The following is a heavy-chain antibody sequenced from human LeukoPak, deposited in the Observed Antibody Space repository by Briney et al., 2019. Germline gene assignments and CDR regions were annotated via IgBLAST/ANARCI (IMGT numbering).Heavy chain of an antibody. J-gene: IGHJ5*02. CDR3: AKGLAFSTWYGSWFGP. D-gene: IGHD3-10*01. CDR2: ISSDGSSE. V-gene: IGHV3-30*18. CDR1: GFTFSTYA. Sequence: GGSLRLSCGASGFTFSTYAMHWVRQTPDKELEWVAVISSDGSSEKYADSVKGRFTVSRDNSKNTLFLRMNNLTPEDTAVYYCAKGLAFSTWYGSWFGPWGQGTLVTVSS.